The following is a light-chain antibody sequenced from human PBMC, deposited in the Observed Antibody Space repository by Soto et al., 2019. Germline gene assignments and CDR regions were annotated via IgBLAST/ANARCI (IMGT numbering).Light chain of an antibody. V-gene: IGLV4-69*01. CDR2: LNSDGSH. J-gene: IGLJ2*01. Sequence: VLTQSPSASASLGASVKLTCTLSSGHSSYAIAWHQQQPEKGPRYLMKLNSDGSHSKGDGIPDRFSGSSSGAERYLTISSLQSEDEADYYCQTWGTGIHVVFGGGTKVIVL. CDR3: QTWGTGIHVV. CDR1: SGHSSYA.